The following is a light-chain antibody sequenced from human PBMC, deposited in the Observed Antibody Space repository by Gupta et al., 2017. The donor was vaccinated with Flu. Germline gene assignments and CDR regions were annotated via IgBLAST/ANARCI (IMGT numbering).Light chain of an antibody. CDR3: HQSSSFPYT. CDR2: YAS. J-gene: IGKJ2*01. CDR1: QSIGSS. Sequence: KEKVTITCRASQSIGSSLHWYQQKPDQSPKLLIKYASQSFSEVPSRFSGSGSGTDFTLTINSLEAEDAATYYCHQSSSFPYTFGQGTKLEIK. V-gene: IGKV6-21*01.